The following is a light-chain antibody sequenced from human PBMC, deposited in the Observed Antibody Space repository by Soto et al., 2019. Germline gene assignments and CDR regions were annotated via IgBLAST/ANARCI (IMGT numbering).Light chain of an antibody. J-gene: IGKJ2*01. CDR1: QSVNTY. Sequence: DIVLTQSPATLSLSPGEGASLSCRASQSVNTYLAWYQQKPGQAPRLVIYEASKRATGIPARFSGSGSGTHFTLSISSLEPEDFAIYDCQQRTNWPPVYTFGQGTRLEIK. V-gene: IGKV3-11*01. CDR3: QQRTNWPPVYT. CDR2: EAS.